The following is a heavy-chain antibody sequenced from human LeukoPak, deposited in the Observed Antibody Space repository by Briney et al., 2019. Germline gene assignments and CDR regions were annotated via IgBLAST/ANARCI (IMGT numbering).Heavy chain of an antibody. V-gene: IGHV3-30*18. CDR3: ANDARMWIQLWTFDY. CDR2: ISYDGSNK. D-gene: IGHD5-18*01. Sequence: GGSLRLSCAASGFTFSSYGMHWVRQAPGKGLEWVAVISYDGSNKYYADSVKGRFTISRDNSKNTLYLQMNSLRAEDTAVYYCANDARMWIQLWTFDYWGQGTLVTVSS. J-gene: IGHJ4*02. CDR1: GFTFSSYG.